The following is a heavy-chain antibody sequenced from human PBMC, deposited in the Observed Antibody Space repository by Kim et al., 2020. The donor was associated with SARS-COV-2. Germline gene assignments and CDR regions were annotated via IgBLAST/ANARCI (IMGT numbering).Heavy chain of an antibody. CDR3: VRGGGYYHNFDY. J-gene: IGHJ4*02. V-gene: IGHV4-34*01. Sequence: YNPSLKSRVTVAVDTSKNQFYLMLSSVTAADTAVYYCVRGGGYYHNFDYWGQGTLVTVSS. D-gene: IGHD3-22*01.